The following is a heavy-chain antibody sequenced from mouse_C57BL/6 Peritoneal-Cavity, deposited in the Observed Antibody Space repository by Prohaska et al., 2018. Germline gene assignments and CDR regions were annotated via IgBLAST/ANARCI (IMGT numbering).Heavy chain of an antibody. D-gene: IGHD2-5*01. CDR1: GYTFTSYW. CDR3: ARVESNFGFAY. J-gene: IGHJ3*01. CDR2: IDPSDIET. Sequence: QVQLQQPGAELVRPGSSVKLSCKASGYTFTSYWMHWVKQRPIQCIECIGYIDPSDIETHYNQKFKVKATLTVDKSSSTAYMQLSSLTSEDSAVYDCARVESNFGFAYSGQCTLVSVSA. V-gene: IGHV1-52*01.